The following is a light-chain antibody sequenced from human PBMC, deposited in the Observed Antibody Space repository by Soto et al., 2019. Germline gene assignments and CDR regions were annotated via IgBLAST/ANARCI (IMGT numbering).Light chain of an antibody. CDR2: GAS. Sequence: AIQMTPSPSSLSASVGDRVTITCRASEDIRKELSWYQQKPGKAPNVLIYGASSSQSGVPSRFSGSGSGTDFTLTISSLQPEDFATYYCLQDHNYPRTFGQGTKVEVK. V-gene: IGKV1-6*01. CDR1: EDIRKE. J-gene: IGKJ1*01. CDR3: LQDHNYPRT.